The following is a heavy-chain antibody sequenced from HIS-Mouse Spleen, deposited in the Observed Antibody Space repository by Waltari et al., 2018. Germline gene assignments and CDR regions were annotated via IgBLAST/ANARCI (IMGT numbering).Heavy chain of an antibody. D-gene: IGHD3-10*01. V-gene: IGHV3-53*01. CDR2: IYSGGST. Sequence: GGLIQPGGSLRLSCAASGFTVSSNYMSWVRQAPGKGLEWVSVIYSGGSTYYSDSVKGRFTISRDNSKNTLYLQMNSLRAEDTAVYYCARHYYYGSGSYYFDYWGLGTLVTVSS. CDR3: ARHYYYGSGSYYFDY. J-gene: IGHJ4*02. CDR1: GFTVSSNY.